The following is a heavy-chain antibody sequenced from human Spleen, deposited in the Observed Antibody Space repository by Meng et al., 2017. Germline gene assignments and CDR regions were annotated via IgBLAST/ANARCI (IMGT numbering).Heavy chain of an antibody. CDR1: GYNFPDYY. D-gene: IGHD6-25*01. V-gene: IGHV1-2*06. CDR2: INPKSGDT. CDR3: ARDEDISAAGKLFGDY. J-gene: IGHJ4*02. Sequence: QVRLVQDGDEVKKPGASGKVSCKPSGYNFPDYYIHWVRRAPGQGLEWMGRINPKSGDTHYAQKFQARVTMTGDTSISTAYMELSGLRSDDTAMYYCARDEDISAAGKLFGDYWGQGTLVTVAS.